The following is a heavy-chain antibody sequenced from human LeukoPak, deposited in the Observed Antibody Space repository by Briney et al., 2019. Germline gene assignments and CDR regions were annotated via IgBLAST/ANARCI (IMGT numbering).Heavy chain of an antibody. J-gene: IGHJ4*02. CDR1: GYTLTELS. CDR3: ATAPLLYSSGWEDY. Sequence: GASVKVSCKVSGYTLTELSMHWVRQAPGKGLEWMGGFDPEDGETIYAQKFQGRVTMTEDTSTDTAYMELSSLRSEDTAVYYCATAPLLYSSGWEDYWGQGTLVTVSS. CDR2: FDPEDGET. V-gene: IGHV1-24*01. D-gene: IGHD6-19*01.